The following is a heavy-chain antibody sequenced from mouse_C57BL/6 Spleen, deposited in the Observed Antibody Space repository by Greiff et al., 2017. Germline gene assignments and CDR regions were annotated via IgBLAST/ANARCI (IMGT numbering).Heavy chain of an antibody. CDR2: INPGSGGT. Sequence: QVQLQQSGAELVRPGTSVKVSCKASGYAFTNYLIEWVKQRPGQGLEWIGVINPGSGGTNYNEKFKGKATLTADKSSSTAYMQLSSLTSEDSAVYFCARWGTTVVADYWSQGTTLTVSS. CDR3: ARWGTTVVADY. J-gene: IGHJ2*01. V-gene: IGHV1-54*01. D-gene: IGHD1-1*01. CDR1: GYAFTNYL.